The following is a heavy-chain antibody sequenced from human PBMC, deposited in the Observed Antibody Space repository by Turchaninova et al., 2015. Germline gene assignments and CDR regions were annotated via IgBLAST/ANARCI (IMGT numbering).Heavy chain of an antibody. J-gene: IGHJ4*02. CDR1: GDSVSSNSSP. CDR3: ARSSGYFDY. CDR2: TFYRSKWHN. V-gene: IGHV6-1*01. D-gene: IGHD3-22*01. Sequence: VPLQQSRPGLVKPSHTPSPSSPTSGDSVSSNSSPWNWNRQSPSRGLEWLGRTFYRSKWHNDYTVSVKSRITINPDTSKNQFSLLLNSVTPQDTAVYYCARSSGYFDYWGQGTLVTVSS.